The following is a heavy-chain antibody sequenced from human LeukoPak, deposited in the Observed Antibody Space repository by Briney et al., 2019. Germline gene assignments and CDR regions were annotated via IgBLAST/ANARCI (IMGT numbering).Heavy chain of an antibody. CDR2: IIPILGIA. V-gene: IGHV1-69*04. CDR1: GGTFSSYA. CDR3: ARDGYNRGFDP. J-gene: IGHJ5*02. Sequence: SVKVSCKASGGTFSSYAISWVRQAPGQGLEWMGRIIPILGIANYAQKFQGRVTITADKSTSTAYMELSSLRSEDAAVYYCARDGYNRGFDPWGRGTLVTVSS. D-gene: IGHD5-24*01.